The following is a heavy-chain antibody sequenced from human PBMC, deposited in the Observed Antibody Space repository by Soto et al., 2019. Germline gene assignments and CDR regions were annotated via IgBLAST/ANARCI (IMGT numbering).Heavy chain of an antibody. CDR3: AKDSSSPETRHDAFDI. CDR1: GFTFSSYA. Sequence: GGSLRLSCAASGFTFSSYAMSWVRQAPGKGLEWVSAISGSGGSTYYADSVKGRFTISRDNSKNTLYLQMNSLRAEDTAVYYCAKDSSSPETRHDAFDIWGQGTMVTVSS. CDR2: ISGSGGST. D-gene: IGHD6-6*01. V-gene: IGHV3-23*01. J-gene: IGHJ3*02.